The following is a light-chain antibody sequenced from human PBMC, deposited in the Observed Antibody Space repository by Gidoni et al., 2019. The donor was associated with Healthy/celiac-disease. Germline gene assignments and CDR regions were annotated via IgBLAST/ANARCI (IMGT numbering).Light chain of an antibody. V-gene: IGKV3-20*01. Sequence: EIVLTQSPGNLSLSPGERATLSCRASQSVSSSYLAWDQQKPGQAPRLLSYGASSRATGIPDRFSGSGSGTDFTLTISRLEPEDFAVYYCQQYGSSRGFTFGPGTKVDIK. CDR2: GAS. J-gene: IGKJ3*01. CDR1: QSVSSSY. CDR3: QQYGSSRGFT.